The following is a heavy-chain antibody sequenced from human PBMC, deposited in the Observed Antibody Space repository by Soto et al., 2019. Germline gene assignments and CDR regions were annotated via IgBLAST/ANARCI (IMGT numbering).Heavy chain of an antibody. CDR2: ISGSGGST. CDR3: AKEGSRIAARRGYFDY. Sequence: EVQLLESGGGLVQPGGSLRLSCAASGFTFSSYAMSWVRQAPGKGLEWVSAISGSGGSTYYADSVKGRFTISRDNSKNTLYLQMNSLRAEDTAVYYCAKEGSRIAARRGYFDYWGQGTLVTVSS. J-gene: IGHJ4*02. D-gene: IGHD6-6*01. CDR1: GFTFSSYA. V-gene: IGHV3-23*01.